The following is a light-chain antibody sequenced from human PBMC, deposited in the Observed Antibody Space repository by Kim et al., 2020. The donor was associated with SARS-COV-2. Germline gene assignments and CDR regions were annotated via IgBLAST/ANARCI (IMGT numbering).Light chain of an antibody. Sequence: LSPGDRATLSCRASQSVSSYLACYQQKPGQAPRLLIYDASNRAPGIPARFSGSGSGTDFTLTINSLEPEDFAVYYCQQRSDWPPAFGGGTKVDIK. CDR2: DAS. CDR1: QSVSSY. J-gene: IGKJ4*01. V-gene: IGKV3-11*01. CDR3: QQRSDWPPA.